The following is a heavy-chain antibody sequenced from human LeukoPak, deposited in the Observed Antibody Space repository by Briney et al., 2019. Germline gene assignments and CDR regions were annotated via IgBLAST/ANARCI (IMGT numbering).Heavy chain of an antibody. CDR1: GGSFSGYY. CDR3: ARSDYGDYSANFDY. CDR2: INHSGST. Sequence: SETLSLTCAVYGGSFSGYYWSWIRQPPGKGLEWIGEINHSGSTNYNPPLKSRVTTSVDTSKKQFSLKLSSVTAADTAVYYCARSDYGDYSANFDYWGQGTLVTVSS. D-gene: IGHD4-17*01. J-gene: IGHJ4*02. V-gene: IGHV4-34*01.